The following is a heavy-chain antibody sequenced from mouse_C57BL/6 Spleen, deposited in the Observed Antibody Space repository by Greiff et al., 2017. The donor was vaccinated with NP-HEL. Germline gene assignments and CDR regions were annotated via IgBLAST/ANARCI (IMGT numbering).Heavy chain of an antibody. CDR1: GYTFTSYG. Sequence: SGAELARPGASVKLSCKASGYTFTSYGISWVKQRTGQGLEWIGEIYPRSGNTYYNEKFKGKATLTADKSSSTAYMELRSLTSEDSAVYFCARRGPPVVVNFDYWGQGTTLTVSS. V-gene: IGHV1-81*01. D-gene: IGHD1-1*01. CDR2: IYPRSGNT. CDR3: ARRGPPVVVNFDY. J-gene: IGHJ2*01.